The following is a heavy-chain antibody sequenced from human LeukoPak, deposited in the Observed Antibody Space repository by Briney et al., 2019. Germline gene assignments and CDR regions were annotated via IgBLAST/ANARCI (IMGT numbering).Heavy chain of an antibody. J-gene: IGHJ6*03. V-gene: IGHV4-59*01. Sequence: SETLSLTCTVSGGSISSYYWSWIRQPPGKGLEWIGYIYYSGSTNYNPSLKSRVTISVDMSKNQFSLNLSSVTAADTAVYYCARDSRYSDNSGYYYSHYYMDVWGKGTTVTVSS. CDR3: ARDSRYSDNSGYYYSHYYMDV. CDR1: GGSISSYY. CDR2: IYYSGST. D-gene: IGHD3-22*01.